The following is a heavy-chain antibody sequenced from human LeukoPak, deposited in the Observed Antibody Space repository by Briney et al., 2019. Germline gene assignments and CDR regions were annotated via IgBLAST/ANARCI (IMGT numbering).Heavy chain of an antibody. CDR3: AGGTNNWCLGGGYYYYGMDV. CDR1: GFTFSSYS. Sequence: GGSLRLSCAASGFTFSSYSMNWVRQAPGKGLEWVSSIRSSNGFIFYADSVKGRFTISRDNAKNSLYLQMSSLRAEDTAVYYCAGGTNNWCLGGGYYYYGMDVWGKGTTVTVSS. D-gene: IGHD1-1*01. J-gene: IGHJ6*04. V-gene: IGHV3-21*01. CDR2: IRSSNGFI.